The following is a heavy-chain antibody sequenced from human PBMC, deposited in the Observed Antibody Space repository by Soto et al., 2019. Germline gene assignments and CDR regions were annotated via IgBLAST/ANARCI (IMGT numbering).Heavy chain of an antibody. V-gene: IGHV2-26*01. CDR1: GFSLSNARMG. J-gene: IGHJ4*02. Sequence: SGPTLVNPTETLTLTCTVSGFSLSNARMGVSWIRQPPGKALEWLAHIFSNDEKSYSTSLKSRLTISKDTSKSQVVLTMTNMDPVDTATYYCARIQLRIAEYYFDYWGQGTLVTVSS. CDR3: ARIQLRIAEYYFDY. CDR2: IFSNDEK. D-gene: IGHD6-13*01.